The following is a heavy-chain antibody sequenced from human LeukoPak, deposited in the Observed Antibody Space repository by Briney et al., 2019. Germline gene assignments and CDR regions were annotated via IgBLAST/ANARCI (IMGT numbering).Heavy chain of an antibody. CDR2: ISAYNGNT. CDR3: ARDVSNRYCDFWSGYPDYYYYMDV. V-gene: IGHV1-18*01. Sequence: ASVKVSCKASGYTFTSYGISWVRQAPGQGLEWMGWISAYNGNTNYAQKLQGRVTMTTDTSTSTAHMELRSLRSDDTAVYYCARDVSNRYCDFWSGYPDYYYYMDVWGKGTTVTVSS. D-gene: IGHD3-3*01. J-gene: IGHJ6*03. CDR1: GYTFTSYG.